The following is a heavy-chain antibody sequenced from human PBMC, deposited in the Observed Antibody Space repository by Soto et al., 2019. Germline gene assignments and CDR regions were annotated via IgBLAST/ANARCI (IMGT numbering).Heavy chain of an antibody. CDR1: GFSHTTRGVA. CDR2: IYWNDDK. Sequence: QITLKESGPTLVKPTQTLTLTCTLSGFSHTTRGVAVGWIRQPPGQPLEWLGHIYWNDDKYYSTSLKSRLSLSKDTSKNQVVLTMTNVDPLDTGTYYCARLLTAALFSYDLWVRGTLVTVSS. CDR3: ARLLTAALFSYDL. J-gene: IGHJ5*02. V-gene: IGHV2-5*01. D-gene: IGHD2-21*02.